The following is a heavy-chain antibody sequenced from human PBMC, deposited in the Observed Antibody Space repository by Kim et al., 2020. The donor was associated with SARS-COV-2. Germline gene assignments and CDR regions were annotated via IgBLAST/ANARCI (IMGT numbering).Heavy chain of an antibody. CDR1: GFTFSSYG. Sequence: GGSLRLSCAASGFTFSSYGMHWVRQAPGKGLEWVAVIWYDGSNKYYADSVKGRFTISRDNSKNTLYLQMNSLRAEDTAVYYCAREPDYGDYVSGWFDPWGQGTLVTVSS. V-gene: IGHV3-33*01. CDR2: IWYDGSNK. J-gene: IGHJ5*02. CDR3: AREPDYGDYVSGWFDP. D-gene: IGHD4-17*01.